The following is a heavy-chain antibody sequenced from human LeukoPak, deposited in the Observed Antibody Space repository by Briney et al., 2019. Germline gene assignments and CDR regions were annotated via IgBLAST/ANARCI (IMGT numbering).Heavy chain of an antibody. D-gene: IGHD3-3*01. CDR2: ISGSGGST. V-gene: IGHV3-23*01. CDR3: AKLLLSTIFGVVIMVDAFDI. J-gene: IGHJ3*02. CDR1: GFTFSSYA. Sequence: PGGSLRLSCAASGFTFSSYAVSWVRQAPGKGLEWVSAISGSGGSTYYADSVKGRFTISRDNSKNTLYLQMNSLRAEDTAVYYCAKLLLSTIFGVVIMVDAFDIWGQGTMVTVSS.